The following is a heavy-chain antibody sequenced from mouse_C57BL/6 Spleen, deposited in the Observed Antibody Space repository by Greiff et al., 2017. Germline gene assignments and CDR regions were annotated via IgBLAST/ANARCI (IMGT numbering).Heavy chain of an antibody. CDR1: GYAFSSYW. Sequence: VQLQQSGAELVKPGASVKISCKASGYAFSSYWMNWVKQRPGKGLEWIGQIYPGDGDTNYNGKFKGKATLTADKSSSTAYMQLSSLTSEDSAVYFCARKGNYYGSSIDYWCQGTTLTVSS. CDR3: ARKGNYYGSSIDY. V-gene: IGHV1-80*01. J-gene: IGHJ2*01. D-gene: IGHD1-1*01. CDR2: IYPGDGDT.